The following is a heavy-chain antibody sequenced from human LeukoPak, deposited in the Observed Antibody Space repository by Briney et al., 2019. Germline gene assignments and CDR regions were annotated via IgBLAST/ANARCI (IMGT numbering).Heavy chain of an antibody. V-gene: IGHV1-18*01. D-gene: IGHD1-14*01. J-gene: IGHJ5*02. Sequence: ASVKVSCRASGYTFTNSDITWVRQAPGQGLEWIGRISTSNGDTNYAAKLQGRVTMTTDTSTSTVYMELGSLTFDDTAVYFCAIDPYHRLGPPLDLWGQGTQVTVSS. CDR2: ISTSNGDT. CDR3: AIDPYHRLGPPLDL. CDR1: GYTFTNSD.